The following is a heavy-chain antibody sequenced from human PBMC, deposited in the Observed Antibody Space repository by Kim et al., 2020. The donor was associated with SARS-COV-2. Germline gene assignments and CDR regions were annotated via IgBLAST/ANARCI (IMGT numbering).Heavy chain of an antibody. D-gene: IGHD2-15*01. CDR1: GFTFSSYW. J-gene: IGHJ6*02. Sequence: GGSLRLSCAASGFTFSSYWMHWVRQAPGKGLVWVSRINSDGSSTSYADSVKGRFTISRDNAKNTLYLQMNSLRAEDTAVYYCAREYVSVVTDRGEYYYYYGMEVWGQGTTVTVSS. V-gene: IGHV3-74*01. CDR2: INSDGSST. CDR3: AREYVSVVTDRGEYYYYYGMEV.